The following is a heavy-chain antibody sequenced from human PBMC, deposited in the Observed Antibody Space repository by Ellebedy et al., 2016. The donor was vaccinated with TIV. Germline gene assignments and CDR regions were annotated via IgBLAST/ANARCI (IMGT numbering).Heavy chain of an antibody. CDR1: GGSISSYY. J-gene: IGHJ4*02. D-gene: IGHD5-24*01. Sequence: MPSETLSLTCTVSGGSISSYYWSWIRQPPGKGLEWIGYIYYSGSTNYNPSLKSRVTISVDTSKNQFSLKLSSVTAADTAVYYCARAQVERDGFDYWGQGTLVTVSS. V-gene: IGHV4-59*08. CDR3: ARAQVERDGFDY. CDR2: IYYSGST.